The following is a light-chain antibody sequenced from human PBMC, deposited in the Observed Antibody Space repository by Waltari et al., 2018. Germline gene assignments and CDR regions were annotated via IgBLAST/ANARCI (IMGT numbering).Light chain of an antibody. J-gene: IGLJ3*02. V-gene: IGLV2-11*01. Sequence: QSALTQPRSVSGSPGKSVTIPCTGTSSDVGGYNYVSWFQQHPCKAPKLMIHDVSKRPSGVPDRFSCSKSCNTASLTISGLQADDETDYYCCSYAGRYTWVFGGGTKLTVL. CDR2: DVS. CDR3: CSYAGRYTWV. CDR1: SSDVGGYNY.